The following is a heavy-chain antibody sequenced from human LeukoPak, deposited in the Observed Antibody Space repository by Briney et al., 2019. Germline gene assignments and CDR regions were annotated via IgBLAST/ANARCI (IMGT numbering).Heavy chain of an antibody. CDR1: GGSFSGYY. Sequence: PSETLSLTCAVYGGSFSGYYWSWIRHPPGKGLELIGEINHSGSTNYNPSLKSRVTISVDTSKNQFSLKLSSVTAADTAVYYCARGRGGATIYWGQGTLVTVSS. CDR3: ARGRGGATIY. CDR2: INHSGST. D-gene: IGHD1-26*01. V-gene: IGHV4-34*01. J-gene: IGHJ4*02.